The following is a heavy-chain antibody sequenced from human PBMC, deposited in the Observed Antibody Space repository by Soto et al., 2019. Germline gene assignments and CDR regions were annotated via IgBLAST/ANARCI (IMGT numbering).Heavy chain of an antibody. D-gene: IGHD3-3*01. Sequence: EVQLVESGGGLEKPGGSLRLSCAASGFTFSNAWMSWVRQAPGKGLEWVGRIKSKTDGGTIDYAAPVKGRFTISRDDSKNRLYLQVNSLKTEDTAVYYCTTDQVTIFGVVTHAFDMWGQGTMVTVSS. V-gene: IGHV3-15*01. CDR2: IKSKTDGGTI. CDR1: GFTFSNAW. CDR3: TTDQVTIFGVVTHAFDM. J-gene: IGHJ3*02.